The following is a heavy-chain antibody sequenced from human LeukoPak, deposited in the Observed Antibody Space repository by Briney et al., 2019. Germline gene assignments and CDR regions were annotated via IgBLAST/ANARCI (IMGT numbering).Heavy chain of an antibody. CDR2: IYSGGST. Sequence: GGSLTLSCAASGFTFSSYAMTWVRQAPGKGLEWVSVIYSGGSTYYADSVKGRFTISRDNSKNTLYLQMNSLRAEDTAVYYCVRGDYGDYTLFDYWGQGTLVTVSS. CDR1: GFTFSSYA. D-gene: IGHD4-17*01. J-gene: IGHJ4*02. CDR3: VRGDYGDYTLFDY. V-gene: IGHV3-53*01.